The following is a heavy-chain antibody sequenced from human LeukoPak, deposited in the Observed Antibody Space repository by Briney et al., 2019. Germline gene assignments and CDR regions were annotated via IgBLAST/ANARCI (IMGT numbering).Heavy chain of an antibody. Sequence: SETVSLTCAVYGGSFSDYYWSWVRQSPGKGLEWIGEISYSGTTNYNPSLKSRVTISVDTSKNQFSLKLSSVTAADTAVYYCARTAGNYYDSSGYYYVGYWGQGTLVTVSS. CDR2: ISYSGTT. D-gene: IGHD3-22*01. V-gene: IGHV4-34*01. J-gene: IGHJ4*02. CDR3: ARTAGNYYDSSGYYYVGY. CDR1: GGSFSDYY.